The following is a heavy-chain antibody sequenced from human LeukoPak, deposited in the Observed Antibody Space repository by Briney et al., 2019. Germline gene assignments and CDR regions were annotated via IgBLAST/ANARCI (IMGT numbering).Heavy chain of an antibody. CDR2: INPNSGGT. Sequence: ASVKVSCKASGYTFSDYYMHWVRQAPGQGLEWIGWINPNSGGTKYEQKFQGRVTITRDTSISTAYIEVSRLRSDDTAVYYCMREVDSINWYAYWGQGTLVTVSS. V-gene: IGHV1-2*02. CDR3: MREVDSINWYAY. J-gene: IGHJ5*01. D-gene: IGHD2-15*01. CDR1: GYTFSDYY.